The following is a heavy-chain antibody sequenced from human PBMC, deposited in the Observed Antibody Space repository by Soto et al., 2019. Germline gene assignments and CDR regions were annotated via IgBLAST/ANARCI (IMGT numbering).Heavy chain of an antibody. CDR2: IGGGGITT. CDR1: GVITYSNYA. CDR3: AKGSGGFRPYYFDY. V-gene: IGHV3-23*01. D-gene: IGHD2-15*01. Sequence: GSLRLSCAASGVITYSNYAMSWVRQAPGKGLEWVSAIGGGGITTYYADSVKGRFTISRDNSKNTLYLQMNSLRAEDTAIYYCAKGSGGFRPYYFDYWGQGALVTVSS. J-gene: IGHJ4*02.